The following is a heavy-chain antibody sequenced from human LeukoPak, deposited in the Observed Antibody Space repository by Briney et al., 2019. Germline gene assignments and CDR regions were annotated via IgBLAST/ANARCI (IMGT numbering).Heavy chain of an antibody. CDR3: AKDRWELLRKPEFHY. J-gene: IGHJ4*02. Sequence: GGSLRLSCAASGFTFSSYAMSWVRQAPGKGLEWVSALSGSGGSTYYADSVKGQFTISRDNSKNTLYLQMNSLRAEDTAVYYCAKDRWELLRKPEFHYWGQGTLVTVSS. CDR1: GFTFSSYA. V-gene: IGHV3-23*01. CDR2: LSGSGGST. D-gene: IGHD1-26*01.